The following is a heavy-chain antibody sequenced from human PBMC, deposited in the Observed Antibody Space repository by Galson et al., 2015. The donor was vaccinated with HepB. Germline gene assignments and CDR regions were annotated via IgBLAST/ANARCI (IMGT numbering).Heavy chain of an antibody. J-gene: IGHJ4*02. V-gene: IGHV3-30*04. D-gene: IGHD3-22*01. CDR1: GFTFSSYA. Sequence: SLRLSCAASGFTFSSYAMHWVRQAPGKGLEWVAVISYDGSNKYYADSVKGRFTTSRDNSKNTLYLQMNSLRAEDTAVYYCAREYLYDSPDFDYWGQGTLVTVSS. CDR2: ISYDGSNK. CDR3: AREYLYDSPDFDY.